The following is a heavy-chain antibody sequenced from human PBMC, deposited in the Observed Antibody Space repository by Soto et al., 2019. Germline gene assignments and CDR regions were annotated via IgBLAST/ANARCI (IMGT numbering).Heavy chain of an antibody. CDR3: GRGPECPYYYLDV. D-gene: IGHD3-3*01. CDR1: GFTLSKFG. Sequence: QEQLVESGGGVVQPGGSLRLSCEVSGFTLSKFGMHWVRQAPGKGLEWVAVLWYGGSNRYYAASVKGRFTVSGDSTKNALFQKMSSLTAEETVFYYWGRGPECPYYYLDVWGQGATVTVSS. CDR2: LWYGGSNR. J-gene: IGHJ6*03. V-gene: IGHV3-33*01.